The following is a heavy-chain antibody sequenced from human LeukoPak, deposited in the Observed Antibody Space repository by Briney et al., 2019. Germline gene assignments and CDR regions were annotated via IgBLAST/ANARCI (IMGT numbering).Heavy chain of an antibody. Sequence: GGCQRLSCAASGFTFSSYSMNWVSEARGKGREGGSYISSSRSTRYYADSVKGRFTISRDNAKTSLYLQMNSLRAEDTAVYYCPRDSSSGWYDYFSHWGPGTLVTVSS. D-gene: IGHD6-19*01. CDR3: PRDSSSGWYDYFSH. V-gene: IGHV3-48*04. J-gene: IGHJ1*01. CDR1: GFTFSSYS. CDR2: ISSSRSTR.